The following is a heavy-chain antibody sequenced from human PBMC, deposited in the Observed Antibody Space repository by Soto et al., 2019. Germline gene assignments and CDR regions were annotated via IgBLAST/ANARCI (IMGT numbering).Heavy chain of an antibody. CDR3: AKDLMVGATSYYYGMDV. Sequence: GGSLRLSCAASGLTFSSYAMSWVRQAPGKGLEWVSTISGSGGSTYYADSVKGRFAISRDNSKNTLYLQMNSLRAEDTAVYYCAKDLMVGATSYYYGMDVWGQGTTVTVSS. CDR1: GLTFSSYA. V-gene: IGHV3-23*01. D-gene: IGHD1-26*01. CDR2: ISGSGGST. J-gene: IGHJ6*02.